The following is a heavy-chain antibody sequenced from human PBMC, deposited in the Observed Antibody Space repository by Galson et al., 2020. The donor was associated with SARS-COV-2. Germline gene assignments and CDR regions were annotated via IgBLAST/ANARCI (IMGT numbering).Heavy chain of an antibody. V-gene: IGHV4-59*01. Sequence: SETLSLTCAVSGDSITNYYWSSIRQPPGKGLEWIGYIYYSGGTYYNPSLNSRVTISIDTSKTQFSLRLTSVTAADTAVYYCARRYSYGSGSYFWFDPWGQGTLVAVSS. CDR2: IYYSGGT. CDR1: GDSITNYY. CDR3: ARRYSYGSGSYFWFDP. D-gene: IGHD3-10*01. J-gene: IGHJ5*02.